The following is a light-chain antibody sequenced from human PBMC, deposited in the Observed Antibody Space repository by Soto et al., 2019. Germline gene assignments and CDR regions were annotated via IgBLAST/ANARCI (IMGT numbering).Light chain of an antibody. J-gene: IGLJ2*01. V-gene: IGLV1-51*02. CDR1: SSNIGNNY. CDR3: GTWDSSLSAGV. CDR2: ENN. Sequence: QSVLTQPPSVSAAPGQKVTISCSGSSSNIGNNYVSWYQQLPGTAPKLLIYENNKRPSGIPDRFSGSKSGTSATLGITGLQTGDEADYYRGTWDSSLSAGVFGGGTKVTV.